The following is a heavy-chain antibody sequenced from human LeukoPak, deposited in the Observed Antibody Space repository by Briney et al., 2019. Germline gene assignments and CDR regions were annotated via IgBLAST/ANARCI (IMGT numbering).Heavy chain of an antibody. Sequence: GGSLRLSCAASGFTFSSYAMSWVRQAPGKGLEWVSVISGGGGSTYYADSVKGRFIISRDNAKNSLYLQMNSLRAEDTAVYYCARESSSSTFFGYWGQGTLVTVSS. J-gene: IGHJ4*02. V-gene: IGHV3-23*01. CDR1: GFTFSSYA. CDR3: ARESSSSTFFGY. D-gene: IGHD6-6*01. CDR2: ISGGGGST.